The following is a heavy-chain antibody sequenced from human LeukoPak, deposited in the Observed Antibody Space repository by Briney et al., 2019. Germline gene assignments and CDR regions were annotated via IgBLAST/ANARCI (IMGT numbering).Heavy chain of an antibody. V-gene: IGHV3-74*01. J-gene: IGHJ5*02. CDR1: GFTFSSYW. CDR3: ARVYEGFDP. D-gene: IGHD2-8*01. CDR2: INTDGSST. Sequence: QPGGSLRLSCAASGFTFSSYWMHWVRQAPGKGLVWVSRINTDGSSTNYADSVKGRFTISRDNAKNTLYLQMNSLRDEDTAVYYCARVYEGFDPWGQGTLVTVSS.